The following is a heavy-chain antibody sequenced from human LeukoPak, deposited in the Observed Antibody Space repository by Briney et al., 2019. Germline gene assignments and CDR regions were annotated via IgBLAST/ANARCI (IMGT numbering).Heavy chain of an antibody. CDR2: ISSSGATL. V-gene: IGHV3-48*03. Sequence: GGSLRLSCAASGFTFSSFEMHGPRQAPGEGLEWVSYISSSGATLYYVNSMKGRFTISRVKAKNSLYLQMNSLRAQDTAVYYCVGADYDILTGYYIDYWGQGALVTVSS. D-gene: IGHD3-9*01. CDR1: GFTFSSFE. J-gene: IGHJ4*02. CDR3: VGADYDILTGYYIDY.